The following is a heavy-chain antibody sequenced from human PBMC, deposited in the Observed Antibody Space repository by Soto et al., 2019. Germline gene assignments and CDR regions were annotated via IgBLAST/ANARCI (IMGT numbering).Heavy chain of an antibody. CDR2: IYHSGST. Sequence: SETLSLTCAVSGGSISSSNWWSWVRQPPGKGLEWIGEIYHSGSTNYNPSLKSRVTISVDKSKNQFSLKLSSVTAADTAVYYCARDKGSGSYRGEGDYYGMDVWGQGTTVTVSS. V-gene: IGHV4-4*02. D-gene: IGHD3-10*01. CDR3: ARDKGSGSYRGEGDYYGMDV. J-gene: IGHJ6*02. CDR1: GGSISSSNW.